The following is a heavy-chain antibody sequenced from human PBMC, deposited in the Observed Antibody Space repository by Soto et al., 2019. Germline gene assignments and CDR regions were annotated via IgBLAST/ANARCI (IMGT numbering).Heavy chain of an antibody. V-gene: IGHV1-3*01. CDR3: AREVDYYGSTGWFDP. CDR2: INPGNGKT. CDR1: GYAFTNYA. Sequence: ASVKVSCKASGYAFTNYAIFWVRQAPGQRLEWMGWINPGNGKTMYSQKFRGRVTISRDTSADSAYVELNSLNSEDTAVYYCAREVDYYGSTGWFDPWGQGTLVTVSS. J-gene: IGHJ5*02. D-gene: IGHD3-10*01.